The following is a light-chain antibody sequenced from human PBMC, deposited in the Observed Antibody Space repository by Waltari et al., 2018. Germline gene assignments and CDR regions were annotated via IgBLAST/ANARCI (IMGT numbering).Light chain of an antibody. Sequence: QSVLTQPPSASGTPGQRVIISCSGSSPNIGSTHVYWYQQAPGAAPKLLIYKNNQRPSGVPDRFSGSKSGTSASLAISGLRSEDEADIYCAAWDDSLSGHVVFGGGTKLTAL. CDR1: SPNIGSTH. V-gene: IGLV1-47*01. CDR3: AAWDDSLSGHVV. CDR2: KNN. J-gene: IGLJ2*01.